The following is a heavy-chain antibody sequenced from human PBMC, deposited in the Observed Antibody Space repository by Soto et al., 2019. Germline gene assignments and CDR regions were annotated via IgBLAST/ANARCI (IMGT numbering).Heavy chain of an antibody. V-gene: IGHV1-69*13. CDR3: AREEGRGYDYVRYFDY. Sequence: ASVKVSCKASGGTFSSYAISWVRQAPGQGLEWMGGIIPIFGTANYAQKFQGRVTITADESTSTAYMELSSLRSEDTAVYYCAREEGRGYDYVRYFDYWGQGTLVTVSS. CDR2: IIPIFGTA. CDR1: GGTFSSYA. J-gene: IGHJ4*02. D-gene: IGHD5-12*01.